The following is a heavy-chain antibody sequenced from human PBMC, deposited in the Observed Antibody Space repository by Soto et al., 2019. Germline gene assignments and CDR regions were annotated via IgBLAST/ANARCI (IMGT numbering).Heavy chain of an antibody. Sequence: GGSLRLSCAASGFTFSSYGMNWVRQAPGKGLEWVSYITSSSSNTYFADSMKGRFTISRDNAKNSLYLHMNSLRAEDTAVYYCARSFSGSYMFDYWGQGTLVTVSS. CDR2: ITSSSSNT. CDR3: ARSFSGSYMFDY. V-gene: IGHV3-48*01. CDR1: GFTFSSYG. D-gene: IGHD1-26*01. J-gene: IGHJ4*02.